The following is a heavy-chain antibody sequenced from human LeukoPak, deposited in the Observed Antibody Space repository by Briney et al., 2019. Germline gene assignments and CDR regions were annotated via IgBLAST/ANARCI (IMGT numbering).Heavy chain of an antibody. CDR1: GGSFSGYY. CDR3: ASGLRGFDP. J-gene: IGHJ5*02. V-gene: IGHV4-31*11. Sequence: PSETLSLTCAVYGGSFSGYYWSWIRQHPGKGLEWIGYIYYSGSTYYNPSLKSRVTISVDTSKNQFSLKLSSVTAADTAVYYCASGLRGFDPWGQGTLVTVSS. D-gene: IGHD4-17*01. CDR2: IYYSGST.